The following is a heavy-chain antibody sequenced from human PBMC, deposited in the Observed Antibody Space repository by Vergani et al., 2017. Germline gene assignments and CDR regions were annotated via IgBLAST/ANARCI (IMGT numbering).Heavy chain of an antibody. CDR1: GFTFSSYE. CDR3: ACGSSGYYVFDY. D-gene: IGHD3-22*01. J-gene: IGHJ4*02. Sequence: EVQLLESGGGLVQPGGSLRLSCAASGFTFSSYEMNWVRQAPGKGLEWVSYISSSGSTIYYADSVKGRFTISRDNAKNSLYLQMNSLRAEDTAVYYCACGSSGYYVFDYWGQGTLVTVSS. CDR2: ISSSGSTI. V-gene: IGHV3-48*03.